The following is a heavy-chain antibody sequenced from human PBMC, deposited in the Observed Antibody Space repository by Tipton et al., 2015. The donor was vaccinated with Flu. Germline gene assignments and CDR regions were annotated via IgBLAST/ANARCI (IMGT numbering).Heavy chain of an antibody. CDR2: IYYSGST. Sequence: TLSLTYTVSGGSISSSSYYWGWIRQPPGKGLEWIGSIYYSGSTYYNPSLKSRVTISVDTSKNQFSLKLSSVTAADTAVYYCSTYYYGSGSHLSADYYYYGMDVWGQGTTVTVSS. V-gene: IGHV4-39*07. CDR1: GGSISSSSYY. J-gene: IGHJ6*02. D-gene: IGHD3-10*01. CDR3: STYYYGSGSHLSADYYYYGMDV.